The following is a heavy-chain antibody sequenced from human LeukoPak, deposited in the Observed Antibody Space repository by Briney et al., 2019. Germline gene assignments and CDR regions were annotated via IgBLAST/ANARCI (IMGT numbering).Heavy chain of an antibody. CDR2: IYYSGST. CDR3: ASSYYDFWSANYYMDV. Sequence: PSETLSLTCTVSGGSISSYYWSWIRQPPGKGLEWIGYIYYSGSTNYNPSLKSRVTISVDTSKNQFSLKLSSVTAADTAVYYCASSYYDFWSANYYMDVWGKGTTVTVSS. D-gene: IGHD3-3*01. J-gene: IGHJ6*03. CDR1: GGSISSYY. V-gene: IGHV4-59*01.